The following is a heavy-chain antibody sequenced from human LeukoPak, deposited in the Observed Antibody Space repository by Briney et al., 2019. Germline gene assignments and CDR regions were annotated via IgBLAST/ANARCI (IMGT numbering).Heavy chain of an antibody. J-gene: IGHJ4*02. CDR3: ARDRSSGYYTHDY. V-gene: IGHV1-2*02. CDR2: ISPNSGGT. CDR1: GYTFSGYY. Sequence: ASVKVSCKAPGYTFSGYYIHWVRQAPGQGLEWMGWISPNSGGTNFAQKFQGRVTMTRDTSISTAYMELSGLRSDDTAVYYCARDRSSGYYTHDYWGQGSLVTVSS. D-gene: IGHD3-22*01.